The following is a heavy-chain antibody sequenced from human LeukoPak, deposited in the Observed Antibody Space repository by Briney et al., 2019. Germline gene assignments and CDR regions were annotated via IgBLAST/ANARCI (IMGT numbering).Heavy chain of an antibody. V-gene: IGHV3-7*01. Sequence: PGGSLRLSCAASGFSFSTTWMSWVRQAPGKGLEWVAIIQHDGGVTFYVDSVKGRFTISRDNAKNSLFLQMNSLRAEDTAVYYCTEQIAVAGGFDYWGQGTLVTVSS. J-gene: IGHJ4*02. CDR1: GFSFSTTW. CDR2: IQHDGGVT. CDR3: TEQIAVAGGFDY. D-gene: IGHD6-19*01.